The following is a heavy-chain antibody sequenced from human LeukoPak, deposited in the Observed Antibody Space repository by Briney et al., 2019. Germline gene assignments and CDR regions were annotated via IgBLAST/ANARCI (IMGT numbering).Heavy chain of an antibody. CDR3: ARALRFLEWLLLDY. J-gene: IGHJ4*02. CDR1: GGSISSGSYY. D-gene: IGHD3-3*01. Sequence: SQTLSLTCTVSGGSISSGSYYWSWIRQPAGKGLEWIGRIYTSGSTNYTPSLKSRVTISVDTSKNQFSLKLSSVTAADTAVYYCARALRFLEWLLLDYWGQGTLVTVSS. CDR2: IYTSGST. V-gene: IGHV4-61*02.